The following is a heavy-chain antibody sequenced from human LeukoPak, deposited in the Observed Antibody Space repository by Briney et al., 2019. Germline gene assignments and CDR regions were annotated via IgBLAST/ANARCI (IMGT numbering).Heavy chain of an antibody. D-gene: IGHD3-3*01. CDR1: GFTFSNYA. CDR2: IYSDGST. CDR3: AKGTIFGVVKGCGMDV. J-gene: IGHJ6*02. V-gene: IGHV3-23*03. Sequence: GKSLRLSCAASGFTFSNYAMNWVRQAPGKGLEWVSVIYSDGSTYYADSVKGRFTISRDNSKNTLYLQMNSLRAEDTAVCYCAKGTIFGVVKGCGMDVWGQGTTVTVSS.